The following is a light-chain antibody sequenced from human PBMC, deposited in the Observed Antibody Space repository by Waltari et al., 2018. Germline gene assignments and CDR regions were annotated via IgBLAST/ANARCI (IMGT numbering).Light chain of an antibody. Sequence: QSALTQPASVSGSPGQSLTISCTGTRSDGGGYNYVSWYQQYPGKVPKLMIYDVGNRPSGVSNRFSGSKSGNTASLTISGLQAGDEADYYCSSYTSSSTYVFGTGTQVTVL. J-gene: IGLJ1*01. CDR2: DVG. V-gene: IGLV2-14*01. CDR1: RSDGGGYNY. CDR3: SSYTSSSTYV.